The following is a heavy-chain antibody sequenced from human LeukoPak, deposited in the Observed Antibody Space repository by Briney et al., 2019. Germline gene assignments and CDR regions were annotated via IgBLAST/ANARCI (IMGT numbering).Heavy chain of an antibody. CDR2: IYSGGST. CDR3: ARCSGYDFVFDY. D-gene: IGHD5-12*01. Sequence: GGSLRLSCAASGFTLSSDYMSWVRHAPGKGLEWVSVIYSGGSTYYADSVKGRFTISRDNSKNTLYLQMNSLRAENTAVYYCARCSGYDFVFDYWGQGTLVTVSS. V-gene: IGHV3-66*01. J-gene: IGHJ4*02. CDR1: GFTLSSDY.